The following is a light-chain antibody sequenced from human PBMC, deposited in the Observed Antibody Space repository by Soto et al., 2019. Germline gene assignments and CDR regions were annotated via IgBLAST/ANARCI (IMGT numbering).Light chain of an antibody. V-gene: IGKV1-12*02. CDR1: QIIGSW. CDR3: QHANSFPFT. Sequence: DIQMTQSPSSVSASIGDRVTITCRASQIIGSWLAWYQQKPGRAPTLLIYGASSLQSGVPSRFSGSGSGTDFTLTITSLQAEDSATYYCQHANSFPFTFGPGTKVDIK. J-gene: IGKJ3*01. CDR2: GAS.